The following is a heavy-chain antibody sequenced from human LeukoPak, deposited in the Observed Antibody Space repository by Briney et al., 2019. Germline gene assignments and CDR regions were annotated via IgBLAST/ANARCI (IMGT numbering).Heavy chain of an antibody. V-gene: IGHV6-1*01. CDR3: ARSRNGGFDY. CDR2: TKYRSEWYN. Sequence: SQTLSLTCAISGDSVSSNSVAWNWIRQSPSRGLEWLGRTKYRSEWYNDYAVSVKSRININPDASKNQFSLNLDSVTPEDTAVYYCARSRNGGFDYWGQGTLVTVSS. J-gene: IGHJ4*02. CDR1: GDSVSSNSVA. D-gene: IGHD2-8*01.